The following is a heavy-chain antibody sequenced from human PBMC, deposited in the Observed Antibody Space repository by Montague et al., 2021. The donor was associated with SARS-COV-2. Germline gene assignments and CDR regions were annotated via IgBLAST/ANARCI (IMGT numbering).Heavy chain of an antibody. Sequence: SETLSLTCAVSGGSFTGYYWTWIRQPPGKGLEWIGDIHYSGSTNYNPSLKSRVTISVDTSKNQFSLQLSSVTAADTAVYYCARDGRKWLVIDPGYYFDYWGQGTLVTVSS. CDR1: GGSFTGYY. V-gene: IGHV4-59*01. D-gene: IGHD6-19*01. CDR2: IHYSGST. J-gene: IGHJ4*01. CDR3: ARDGRKWLVIDPGYYFDY.